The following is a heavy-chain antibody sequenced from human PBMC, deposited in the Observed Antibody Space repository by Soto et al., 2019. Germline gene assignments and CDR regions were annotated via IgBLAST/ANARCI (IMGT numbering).Heavy chain of an antibody. CDR2: ISYDGSNK. D-gene: IGHD4-4*01. J-gene: IGHJ2*01. V-gene: IGHV3-30-3*01. CDR3: ARPQWGDDYNWGYFDL. Sequence: QVQLVESGGGVVQPGRSLRLSCAASGFTFSSYAMHWVRQAPGKGLEWVAVISYDGSNKFYADSVKGRFTISRDNSKNTTYLQMNSLRAEDMAVYYCARPQWGDDYNWGYFDLWGRGTLVTVSS. CDR1: GFTFSSYA.